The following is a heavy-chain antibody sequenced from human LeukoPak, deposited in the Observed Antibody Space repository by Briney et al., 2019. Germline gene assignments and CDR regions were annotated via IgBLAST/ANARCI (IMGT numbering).Heavy chain of an antibody. CDR1: GFTFSSYS. J-gene: IGHJ3*02. D-gene: IGHD3-10*01. Sequence: PGGSLRLSCAASGFTFSSYSMNWLRQAPGKGLEGVSYISSSSSTIYYADSVKGRFTISRDNANNSLYLQMNSLRAEDTAVYYCARAARRGDAFDIWGQGTLVTVSS. V-gene: IGHV3-48*01. CDR3: ARAARRGDAFDI. CDR2: ISSSSSTI.